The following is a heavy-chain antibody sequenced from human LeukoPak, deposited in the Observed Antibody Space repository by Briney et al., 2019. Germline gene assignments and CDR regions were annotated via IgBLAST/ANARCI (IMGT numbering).Heavy chain of an antibody. J-gene: IGHJ4*02. CDR1: GGSFSGYY. CDR3: ARALDGYSSTRGYFDY. Sequence: SETLSLTRAVYGGSFSGYYWSWIRQPPGKGLEWIGEINHSGSTNYNPSLKSRVTISVDTSKNQFSLKLSSVTAADTAVYYCARALDGYSSTRGYFDYWGQGTLVTVSS. CDR2: INHSGST. V-gene: IGHV4-34*01. D-gene: IGHD6-13*01.